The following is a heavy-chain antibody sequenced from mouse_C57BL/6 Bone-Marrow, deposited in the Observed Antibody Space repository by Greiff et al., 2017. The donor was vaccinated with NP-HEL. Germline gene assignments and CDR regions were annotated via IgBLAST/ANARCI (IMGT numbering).Heavy chain of an antibody. D-gene: IGHD1-1*02. CDR3: ASYGYWYFDV. CDR2: IHPNSGST. V-gene: IGHV1-64*01. Sequence: VQLKQPGAELVKPGASVKLSCKASGYTFTSYWMHWVKQRPGQGLEWIGMIHPNSGSTNYNEKFKSKATLTVDKSSSTAYLQLSSLTSEDAAVYYYASYGYWYFDVWGTGTTVTVSS. J-gene: IGHJ1*03. CDR1: GYTFTSYW.